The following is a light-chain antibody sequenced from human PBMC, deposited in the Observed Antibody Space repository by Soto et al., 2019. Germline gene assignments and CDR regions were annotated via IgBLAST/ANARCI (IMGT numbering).Light chain of an antibody. CDR2: EVS. Sequence: QSALTQPASVSGSPGQSITISCTGTSSDVGGYYYVSCYQHPPGKAPKLIIYEVSNRPSWVSNRFSGSKSGNTASLTISGLPPEDEADYYCTSYTRRNNLLFGGGTQLTVL. CDR1: SSDVGGYYY. J-gene: IGLJ3*02. CDR3: TSYTRRNNLL. V-gene: IGLV2-14*01.